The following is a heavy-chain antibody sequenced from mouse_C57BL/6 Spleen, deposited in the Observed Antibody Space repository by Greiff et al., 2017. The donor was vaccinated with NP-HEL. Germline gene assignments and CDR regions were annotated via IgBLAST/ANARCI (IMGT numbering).Heavy chain of an antibody. CDR3: ARSDYDYTWFAC. V-gene: IGHV1-19*01. D-gene: IGHD2-4*01. CDR2: INPYNGGT. J-gene: IGHJ3*01. Sequence: VQLQQSGPVLVKPGASVKMSCKASGYTFTDYYMNWVKQSHGKSLEWIGVINPYNGGTSYNQKFKGKATLTVDKSSSTAYMVLNSLTSEDSAVYYCARSDYDYTWFACWGQGTLVTVSA. CDR1: GYTFTDYY.